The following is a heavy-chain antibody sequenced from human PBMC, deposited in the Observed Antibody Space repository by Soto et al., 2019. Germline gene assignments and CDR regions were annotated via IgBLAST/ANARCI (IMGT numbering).Heavy chain of an antibody. Sequence: SETLSLTCAVYGGSFSGYYWSWIRQPPGKGLEWIGEINHSGSTNYNPSLKSRVTISVDTSKNQFSLRLSSVTAADTAVYYCAGLYRAEIDYWGQGTLVTVSS. CDR2: INHSGST. V-gene: IGHV4-34*01. CDR1: GGSFSGYY. D-gene: IGHD1-26*01. J-gene: IGHJ4*02. CDR3: AGLYRAEIDY.